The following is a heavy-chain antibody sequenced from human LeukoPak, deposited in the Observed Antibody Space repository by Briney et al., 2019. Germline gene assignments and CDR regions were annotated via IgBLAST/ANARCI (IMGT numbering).Heavy chain of an antibody. CDR1: GFTFSSYS. J-gene: IGHJ4*02. Sequence: GGSLRLSCAASGFTFSSYSMNWVRQAPGKGLEWVSYISSSSSTIYYADSVKGRFTISRDNSKDTLYLQMSSLRAEDTAVYYCAKYIFVTGSTASFDYWGQGALVTVSS. CDR3: AKYIFVTGSTASFDY. CDR2: ISSSSSTI. D-gene: IGHD2/OR15-2a*01. V-gene: IGHV3-48*01.